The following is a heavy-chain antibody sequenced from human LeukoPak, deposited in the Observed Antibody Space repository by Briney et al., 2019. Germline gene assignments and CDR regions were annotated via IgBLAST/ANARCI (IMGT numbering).Heavy chain of an antibody. Sequence: GASVKVSCKASGYTFTSYYMHWVRQAPGQGLEWMGIINPSGGSTSYAQKFQGRVTMTRDTSTSTVYMELSSLRSEDTAVYYCASEAYCDSSSYTAEYFQHWGQGTLVTVSS. CDR1: GYTFTSYY. CDR3: ASEAYCDSSSYTAEYFQH. D-gene: IGHD3-22*01. CDR2: INPSGGST. J-gene: IGHJ1*01. V-gene: IGHV1-46*01.